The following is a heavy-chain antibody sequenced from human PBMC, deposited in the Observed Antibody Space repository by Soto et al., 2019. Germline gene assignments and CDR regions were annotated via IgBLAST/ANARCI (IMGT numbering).Heavy chain of an antibody. Sequence: ASVKGSCKASGYTFTSYGSSWLRQTPGQGLEWMGWISASGGSTSDAQKFQGRVTMTRDTSTSTVYMELSSLRSEDTAVYYCARAGGDDFWSGSTEDDAFDIWGQGTMVTVSS. D-gene: IGHD3-3*01. J-gene: IGHJ3*02. CDR1: GYTFTSYG. V-gene: IGHV1-18*01. CDR3: ARAGGDDFWSGSTEDDAFDI. CDR2: ISASGGST.